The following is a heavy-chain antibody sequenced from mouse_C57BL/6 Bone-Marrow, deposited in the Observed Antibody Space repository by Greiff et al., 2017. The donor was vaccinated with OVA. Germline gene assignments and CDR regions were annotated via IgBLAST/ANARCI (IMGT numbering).Heavy chain of an antibody. CDR1: GFNIKDYY. D-gene: IGHD1-1*01. CDR2: IDPEDGDT. J-gene: IGHJ3*01. V-gene: IGHV14-1*01. CDR3: TTGDYYGSSPWFAY. Sequence: VQLQQSGAELVRPGASVKLSCTASGFNIKDYYMHWVKQRPEQGLEWIGRIDPEDGDTEYAPKFQGKATMTADTSSNTAYLQLSSLTSEDTAVYYCTTGDYYGSSPWFAYWGQGTLVTVSA.